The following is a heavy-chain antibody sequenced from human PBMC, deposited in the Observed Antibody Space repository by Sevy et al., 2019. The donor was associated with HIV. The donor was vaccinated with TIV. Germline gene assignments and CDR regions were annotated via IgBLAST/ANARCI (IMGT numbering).Heavy chain of an antibody. V-gene: IGHV1-2*02. D-gene: IGHD1-26*01. J-gene: IGHJ4*02. Sequence: ASVKVSCKASGYTFTGYYMHWVRQAPGQGLEWMGWINPNSGGTNYAQKFQGRVTMTRDTSISTAYMELSRLRFDDTAVYYCARAVGATRTFDYWGQGTLVTVSS. CDR3: ARAVGATRTFDY. CDR2: INPNSGGT. CDR1: GYTFTGYY.